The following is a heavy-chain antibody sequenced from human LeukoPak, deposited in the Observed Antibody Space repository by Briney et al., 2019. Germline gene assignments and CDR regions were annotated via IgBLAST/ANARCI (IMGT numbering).Heavy chain of an antibody. J-gene: IGHJ5*02. CDR1: GYTFTSYG. CDR3: ANLAGVVAGLDP. V-gene: IGHV1-18*01. CDR2: TSADNGFT. D-gene: IGHD6-19*01. Sequence: ASVKVSCKASGYTFTSYGINWVRQAPGQGLEWMGWTSADNGFTASAQNLQGRVTMTTDTSTNTAYMELRSLRSDDTAVYYCANLAGVVAGLDPWGQGTLVTVSS.